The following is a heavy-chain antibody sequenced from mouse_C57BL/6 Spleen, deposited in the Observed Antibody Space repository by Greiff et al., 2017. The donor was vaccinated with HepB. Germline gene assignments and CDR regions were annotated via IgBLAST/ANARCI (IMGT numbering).Heavy chain of an antibody. J-gene: IGHJ4*01. D-gene: IGHD2-5*01. CDR3: ARERSQYSKRMDY. Sequence: EVMLVESGGGLVKPGGSLKLSCAASGFTFSSYAMSWVRQTPEKRLEWVATISDGGSYTYYPDNVKGRFTISRDNAKNNLYLQMSHLKSEDTAMYYCARERSQYSKRMDYWGQGTSVTVSS. CDR2: ISDGGSYT. V-gene: IGHV5-4*01. CDR1: GFTFSSYA.